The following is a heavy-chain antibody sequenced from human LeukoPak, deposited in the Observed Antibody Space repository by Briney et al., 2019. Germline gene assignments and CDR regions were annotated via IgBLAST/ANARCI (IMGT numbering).Heavy chain of an antibody. Sequence: RAGGSLRLSCAASGFTFSSYGMHWVRQAPGKGLEWVAVISYDGSNKYYADSVKGRFTISRDNSKNTLHLQMNSLRAEDTAVYYCASGDDAFDIWGQGTMVTVSS. CDR3: ASGDDAFDI. J-gene: IGHJ3*02. D-gene: IGHD7-27*01. V-gene: IGHV3-30*03. CDR2: ISYDGSNK. CDR1: GFTFSSYG.